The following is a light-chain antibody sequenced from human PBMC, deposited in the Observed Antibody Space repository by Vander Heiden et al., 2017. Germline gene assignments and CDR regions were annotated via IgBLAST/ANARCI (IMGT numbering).Light chain of an antibody. CDR3: QQCYATPYT. V-gene: IGKV4-1*01. Sequence: DIILTKSPESLAVSLGERATINCKSSQSLVYGSNDKNSLAWYQQKPGQPPRLLIFWASTRESGVPDRFSGSGSGTDFTLTINSLQAEDVAVYYCQQCYATPYTFGQGTKLEIK. CDR1: QSLVYGSNDKNS. CDR2: WAS. J-gene: IGKJ2*01.